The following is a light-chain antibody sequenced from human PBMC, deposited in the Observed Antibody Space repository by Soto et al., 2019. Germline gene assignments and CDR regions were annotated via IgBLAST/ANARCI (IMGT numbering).Light chain of an antibody. V-gene: IGKV3-11*01. CDR3: QERSNWPLSIT. CDR1: QSVSTN. CDR2: DAS. Sequence: EIVLTQSPGTLSLSPGGRATLSCRASQSVSTNLAWYQQKIGQAPRLLIYDASNRATGIPVRFSGSGSGTDFTLSISSLEPEDFAVYYCQERSNWPLSITFGQGTRLEI. J-gene: IGKJ5*01.